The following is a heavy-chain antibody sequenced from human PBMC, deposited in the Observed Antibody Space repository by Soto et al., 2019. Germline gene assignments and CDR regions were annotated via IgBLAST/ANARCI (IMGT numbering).Heavy chain of an antibody. CDR3: ATGGGTYFEY. V-gene: IGHV3-66*01. CDR2: IYSGGTT. D-gene: IGHD1-26*01. J-gene: IGHJ4*02. Sequence: EVPLVESGGGLVQLGGSLRLSCAASGFTVSSTYMTWVRQAPGKGLEWVSVIYSGGTTYYADSVKGRFIISRDNSKNTLYLQMNSLRAEDTAVYYCATGGGTYFEYWGQGTLVTVSS. CDR1: GFTVSSTY.